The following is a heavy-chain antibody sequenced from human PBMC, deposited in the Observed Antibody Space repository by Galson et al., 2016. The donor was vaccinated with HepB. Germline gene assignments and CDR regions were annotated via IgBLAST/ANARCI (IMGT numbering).Heavy chain of an antibody. V-gene: IGHV3-43*01. CDR1: GFTFGTYT. CDR2: ITGDRANA. CDR3: ARDSGYCSGGSCYGDAFDV. D-gene: IGHD2-15*01. Sequence: SLRLSCAASGFTFGTYTMHWIRQAPGEGLQWVSLITGDRANAYYADSVKGRFTISRDNAKNSLYLQMSGLRPEDTAVYYCARDSGYCSGGSCYGDAFDVWGQGAMVTASS. J-gene: IGHJ3*01.